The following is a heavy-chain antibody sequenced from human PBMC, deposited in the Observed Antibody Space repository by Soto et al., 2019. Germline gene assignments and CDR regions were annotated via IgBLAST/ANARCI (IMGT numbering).Heavy chain of an antibody. D-gene: IGHD3-9*01. CDR1: GYTFTSYG. Sequence: ASVKVSCKASGYTFTSYGISWVRQAPGQGLEWMGWISAYNGNTNYAQKLQGRVTMTTDRSTGTAYIGLRSLGSDDTAVYYCARDGRREYYDILTGYQNAFDIWGQGTMVTVSS. CDR3: ARDGRREYYDILTGYQNAFDI. V-gene: IGHV1-18*01. J-gene: IGHJ3*02. CDR2: ISAYNGNT.